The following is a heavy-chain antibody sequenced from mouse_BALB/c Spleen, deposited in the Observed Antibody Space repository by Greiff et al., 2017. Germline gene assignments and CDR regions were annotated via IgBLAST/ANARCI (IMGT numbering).Heavy chain of an antibody. CDR2: ISYSGST. Sequence: VQLKESGPGLVKPSQSLSLTCTVTGYSITSDYAWNWIRQFPGNKLEWMGYISYSGSTSYNPSLKSRISITRDTSKNQFFLQLNSVTTEDTATYYCARVTTVGYFDYWGQGTTLTVSS. CDR1: GYSITSDYA. CDR3: ARVTTVGYFDY. V-gene: IGHV3-2*02. J-gene: IGHJ2*01. D-gene: IGHD1-1*01.